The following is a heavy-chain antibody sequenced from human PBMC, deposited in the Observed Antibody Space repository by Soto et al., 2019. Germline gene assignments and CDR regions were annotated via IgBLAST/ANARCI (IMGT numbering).Heavy chain of an antibody. D-gene: IGHD3-3*01. Sequence: PSETLSLTCTVSGGSISSSSYYWGWIRQPPGKGLEWIGSIYYSGSTYYNPSLKSRVTISVDTSKNQFSLKLSSVTAADTAVYYCARHDYDFWSGYPNWFDPWGQGTLVPSPQ. V-gene: IGHV4-39*01. CDR2: IYYSGST. CDR1: GGSISSSSYY. CDR3: ARHDYDFWSGYPNWFDP. J-gene: IGHJ5*02.